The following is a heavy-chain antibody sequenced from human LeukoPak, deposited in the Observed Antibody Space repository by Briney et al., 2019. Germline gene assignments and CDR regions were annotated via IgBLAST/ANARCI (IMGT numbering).Heavy chain of an antibody. Sequence: SETLSPTCTVSGGSISSYYWNWIRQPPGKGLESIGYIYYSGSTNYNPSLKSRVTISVDTSKNQFSLKLSSVTAADTAVYYCARRGSGWYFDLWGRGTLVTVSS. CDR2: IYYSGST. D-gene: IGHD6-19*01. CDR3: ARRGSGWYFDL. J-gene: IGHJ2*01. CDR1: GGSISSYY. V-gene: IGHV4-59*08.